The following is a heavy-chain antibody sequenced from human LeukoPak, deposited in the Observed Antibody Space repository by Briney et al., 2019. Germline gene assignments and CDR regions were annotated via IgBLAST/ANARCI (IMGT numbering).Heavy chain of an antibody. Sequence: GESLKISCKGSGYSFTNYWIGWVRQMSGKGLEWMAIIHPNDASTIYSPSFQGQVTISADKSINTAYLQWSTLKASDTAIYYCARHNNWGFDYWDRGTLLTVSS. V-gene: IGHV5-51*01. CDR2: IHPNDAST. J-gene: IGHJ4*02. D-gene: IGHD7-27*01. CDR3: ARHNNWGFDY. CDR1: GYSFTNYW.